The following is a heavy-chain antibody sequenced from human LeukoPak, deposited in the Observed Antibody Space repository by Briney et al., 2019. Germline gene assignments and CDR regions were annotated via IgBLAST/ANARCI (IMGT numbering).Heavy chain of an antibody. CDR2: INHSGST. Sequence: SETLSLTCAVYGGSFSGYYWSWIRQPPGKGLEWIGEINHSGSTNYNPSLRSRVTISVDTSKNQFSLKLSSVTAADTAVYYCARESGDPAMVRGVIRVDYFAYWGQGTLVTVSS. D-gene: IGHD3-10*01. J-gene: IGHJ4*02. CDR3: ARESGDPAMVRGVIRVDYFAY. V-gene: IGHV4-34*01. CDR1: GGSFSGYY.